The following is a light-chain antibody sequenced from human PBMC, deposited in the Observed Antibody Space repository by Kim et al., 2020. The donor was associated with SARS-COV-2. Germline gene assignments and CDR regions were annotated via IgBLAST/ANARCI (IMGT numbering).Light chain of an antibody. CDR1: SSDVGGYNY. Sequence: QSALTQPASVSGSPGPSLTISCTGTSSDVGGYNYVSWYQQHPGKAPKLMIDDVSNRPAGVSNRFSGSKSGNTASLTISGLQAEDEADYYCSSYTSSSTVVFGGGTQLTVL. CDR3: SSYTSSSTVV. V-gene: IGLV2-14*03. CDR2: DVS. J-gene: IGLJ2*01.